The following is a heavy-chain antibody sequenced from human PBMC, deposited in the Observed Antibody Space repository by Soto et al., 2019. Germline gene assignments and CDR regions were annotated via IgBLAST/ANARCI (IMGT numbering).Heavy chain of an antibody. CDR1: GFTFSGSA. D-gene: IGHD6-6*01. V-gene: IGHV3-73*01. J-gene: IGHJ4*02. CDR3: TRHPPTDSSSPVDY. CDR2: IRSKANSYAT. Sequence: PVGSLRLSCAASGFTFSGSAMHWVRQASGKGLEWVGRIRSKANSYATAYAASVKGRFTISRDDSKNTAYLQMNSLKTEDTAVYYCTRHPPTDSSSPVDYWGQGTLVTSPQ.